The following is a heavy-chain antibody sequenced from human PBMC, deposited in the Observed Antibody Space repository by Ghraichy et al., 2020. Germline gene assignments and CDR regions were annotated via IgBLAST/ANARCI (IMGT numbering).Heavy chain of an antibody. Sequence: SETLSLTCTVSGGSISSYYWSWIRQPPGKGLEWIGYIYYSGSTNYNPSLKSRVTISVDTSKNQFSLKLSSVTAADTAVYYCARDLGGGGAINYWGQGTLVTVSS. CDR1: GGSISSYY. CDR2: IYYSGST. CDR3: ARDLGGGGAINY. D-gene: IGHD3-16*01. J-gene: IGHJ4*02. V-gene: IGHV4-59*01.